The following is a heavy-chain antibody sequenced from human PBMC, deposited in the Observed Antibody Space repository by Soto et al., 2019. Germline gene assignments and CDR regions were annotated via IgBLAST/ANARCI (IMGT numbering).Heavy chain of an antibody. J-gene: IGHJ4*02. CDR2: ISYDGSNK. Sequence: ESGGGVVQPGRSLRLSCAASGFTFSSYAMHWVRQAPGKGLEWVAVISYDGSNKYYADSVKGRFTISRDNSKNTLYLQMNSLRAEDTAVYYCARDIGDIQLWLGYWGQGTLVTVSS. V-gene: IGHV3-30-3*01. CDR3: ARDIGDIQLWLGY. CDR1: GFTFSSYA. D-gene: IGHD5-18*01.